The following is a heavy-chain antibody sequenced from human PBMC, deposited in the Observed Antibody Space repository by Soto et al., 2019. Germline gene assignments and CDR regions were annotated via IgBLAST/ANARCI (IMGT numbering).Heavy chain of an antibody. CDR1: GYTFTSYY. Sequence: ASVKVSCKASGYTFTSYYMHWVRQAPGQGLEWMGIINPSGGSTSYAQKFQGRVTMTRDTSTSTVYMELSSLRSEDTAVYYCARKDIVLMVYATQGFDIWAHEPLLTVSP. V-gene: IGHV1-46*01. J-gene: IGHJ4*01. CDR3: ARKDIVLMVYATQGFDI. CDR2: INPSGGST. D-gene: IGHD2-8*01.